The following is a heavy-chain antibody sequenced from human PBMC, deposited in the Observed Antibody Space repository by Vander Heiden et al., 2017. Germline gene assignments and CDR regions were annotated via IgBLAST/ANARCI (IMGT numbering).Heavy chain of an antibody. CDR2: IRDGGGST. CDR3: AKGRRDTCYSAVDH. D-gene: IGHD2-21*02. Sequence: EVQLSESGGGLVQPGGSLRLSCAASGFTFSNYAMSWVRKAPGKGLEWVSVIRDGGGSTYYADSVKGRFTISRDNSQNTLYLQMNSLRGEDTAVYFCAKGRRDTCYSAVDHWGQGTLVTVSS. V-gene: IGHV3-23*01. CDR1: GFTFSNYA. J-gene: IGHJ4*02.